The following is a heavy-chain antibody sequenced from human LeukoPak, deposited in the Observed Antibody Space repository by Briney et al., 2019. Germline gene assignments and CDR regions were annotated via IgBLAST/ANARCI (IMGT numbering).Heavy chain of an antibody. D-gene: IGHD3-9*01. J-gene: IGHJ4*02. CDR1: GYTFTGYY. V-gene: IGHV1-2*02. Sequence: ASVRLSCKASGYTFTGYYMHWVRHAPGQGLEWMLWINPNRGGTNYAQKFQGRVTITRDTSISTPYMQLSRLRSDDTAVYYCERLHYDILTGYTEYYFDYWGPRTLVTVS. CDR2: INPNRGGT. CDR3: ERLHYDILTGYTEYYFDY.